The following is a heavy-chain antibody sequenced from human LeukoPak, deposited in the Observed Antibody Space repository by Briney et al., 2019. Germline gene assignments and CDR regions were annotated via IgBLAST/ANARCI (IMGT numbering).Heavy chain of an antibody. V-gene: IGHV3-23*01. Sequence: GGSLRLSCAASGFTFSIYAMNWVRQAPGKGLEWVSGLSSSGPSVSSTYYAHSVKGRFTVSRDDSKNTLYLQMSSLRAEDTAVYYCAKAAFTSDWTTFDSWGQGTLVTVSS. CDR1: GFTFSIYA. J-gene: IGHJ4*02. CDR2: LSSSGPSVSST. CDR3: AKAAFTSDWTTFDS. D-gene: IGHD6-19*01.